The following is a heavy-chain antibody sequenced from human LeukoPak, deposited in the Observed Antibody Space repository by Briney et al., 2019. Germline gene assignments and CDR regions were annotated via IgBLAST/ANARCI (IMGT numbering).Heavy chain of an antibody. CDR2: ISAYNGNT. CDR1: GYTFTSYG. CDR3: AITFGGVIVNSYFDY. D-gene: IGHD3-16*02. Sequence: ASVKVSCKASGYTFTSYGISWVRQAPGQGLGWVGWISAYNGNTNYAQKLQGRVTMTTDTSTSTAYMELRSLRSDDTAVYYCAITFGGVIVNSYFDYWGQGTLVTVSS. V-gene: IGHV1-18*01. J-gene: IGHJ4*02.